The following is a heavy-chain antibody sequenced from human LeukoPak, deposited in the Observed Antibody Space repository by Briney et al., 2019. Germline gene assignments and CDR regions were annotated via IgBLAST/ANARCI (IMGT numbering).Heavy chain of an antibody. D-gene: IGHD6-19*01. CDR2: FDPEDGET. V-gene: IGHV1-24*01. J-gene: IGHJ4*02. Sequence: ASVKVSCKVSGYTLTELSMHWVRQAPGKGLEWMGGFDPEDGETIYAQKFQGRVTITADESTSTAYMELSSLRSEDTAVYYCARGSIAVAGTAIDYWGQGTLVTVSS. CDR1: GYTLTELS. CDR3: ARGSIAVAGTAIDY.